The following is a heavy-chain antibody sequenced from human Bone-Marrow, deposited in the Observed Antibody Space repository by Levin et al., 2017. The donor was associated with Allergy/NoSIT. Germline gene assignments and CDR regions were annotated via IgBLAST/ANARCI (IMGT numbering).Heavy chain of an antibody. J-gene: IGHJ4*02. CDR3: AKDRAVGSGWRGVPFDY. D-gene: IGHD6-19*01. CDR1: GFTFSSYA. CDR2: ISGSGGST. V-gene: IGHV3-23*01. Sequence: GGSLRLSCAASGFTFSSYAMSWVRQAPGKGLEWVSAISGSGGSTYYADSVKGRFTISRDNSKNTLYLQMNSLRAEDTAVYYCAKDRAVGSGWRGVPFDYWGQGTLVTVSS.